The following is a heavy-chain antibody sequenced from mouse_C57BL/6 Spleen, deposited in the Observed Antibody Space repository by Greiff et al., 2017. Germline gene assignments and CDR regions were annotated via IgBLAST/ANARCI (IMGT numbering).Heavy chain of an antibody. CDR1: GFSLTSYG. CDR3: AKGDYDYDWYFDV. Sequence: VQLVESGPGLVQPSQSLSITCTVSGFSLTSYGVHWVRQSPGKGLEWLGVIWRGGSTDYNAAFMSRLSITKDNTKSKVFFKMNSLQADDTAIYYCAKGDYDYDWYFDVWGTGTTVTVSS. CDR2: IWRGGST. D-gene: IGHD2-4*01. J-gene: IGHJ1*03. V-gene: IGHV2-5*01.